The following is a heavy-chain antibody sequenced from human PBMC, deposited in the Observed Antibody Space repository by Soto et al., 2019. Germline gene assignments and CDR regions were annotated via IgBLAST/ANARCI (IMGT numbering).Heavy chain of an antibody. Sequence: SGGSLRLSCAASGFTFSSYGMHWVRQAPGKGLEWVAVISYDGSNKYYADSVKGRFTISRDNSKNTLYLQMNSLRAEDTAVYYCAKDHSATVTTILYYFDYWGQGTLVTVSS. J-gene: IGHJ4*02. V-gene: IGHV3-30*18. CDR3: AKDHSATVTTILYYFDY. D-gene: IGHD4-4*01. CDR2: ISYDGSNK. CDR1: GFTFSSYG.